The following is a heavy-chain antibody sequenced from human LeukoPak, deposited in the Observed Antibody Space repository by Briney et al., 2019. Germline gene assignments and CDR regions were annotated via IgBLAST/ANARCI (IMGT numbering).Heavy chain of an antibody. D-gene: IGHD3-22*01. J-gene: IGHJ4*02. Sequence: ASVTVSCTASGYTFTSYAMHWVRQAPGQRLEWMGWINAGNGNTKYSQKFQGRVTITRDTSASTAYMELSSLRSEDTAVYYCARVHYDSSGYYSKFDYWGQGTLVTVSS. CDR1: GYTFTSYA. CDR3: ARVHYDSSGYYSKFDY. V-gene: IGHV1-3*01. CDR2: INAGNGNT.